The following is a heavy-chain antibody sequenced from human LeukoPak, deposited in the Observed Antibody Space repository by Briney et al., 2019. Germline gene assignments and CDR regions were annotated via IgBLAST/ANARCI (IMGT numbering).Heavy chain of an antibody. CDR1: GYTFTSYG. CDR3: ARRVAVARRDAFDI. D-gene: IGHD6-19*01. J-gene: IGHJ3*02. Sequence: ASVKVSCKASGYTFTSYGISWVRRAPGQGLEWMGWISSYNGNTNYAQKLQGRVTMSTDTSTGTAYMGLRSLRSDDTAVYYCARRVAVARRDAFDIWGQGTMVTVSS. V-gene: IGHV1-18*01. CDR2: ISSYNGNT.